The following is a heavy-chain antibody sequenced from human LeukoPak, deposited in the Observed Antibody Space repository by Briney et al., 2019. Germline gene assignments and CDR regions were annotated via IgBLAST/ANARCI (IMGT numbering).Heavy chain of an antibody. CDR2: INHSGST. CDR3: ARDPKNIAAAGNSFGY. D-gene: IGHD6-13*01. Sequence: SETLSLTWPVDGGSLSGKYWSWIRPPPGKGLEWIGEINHSGSTNYNPSLKSRVTISVDTSKNQFSLKLSSVTAADTAVYYCARDPKNIAAAGNSFGYWGQGTLVTVSS. V-gene: IGHV4-34*01. J-gene: IGHJ4*02. CDR1: GGSLSGKY.